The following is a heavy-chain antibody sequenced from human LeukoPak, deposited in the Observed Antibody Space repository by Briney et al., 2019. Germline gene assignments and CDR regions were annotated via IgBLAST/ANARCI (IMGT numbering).Heavy chain of an antibody. CDR1: GDSISRSTYY. CDR2: VYYGRSP. D-gene: IGHD6-25*01. Sequence: SETLSLTCTVSGDSISRSTYYWAWIRQPPGKGLEWIGSVYYGRSPYFNPSLESRATISVDTSKNHFSLKMSTVTAADTAVYYCARSSGTGTFSYWGQGTLVTVSS. J-gene: IGHJ4*02. CDR3: ARSSGTGTFSY. V-gene: IGHV4-39*02.